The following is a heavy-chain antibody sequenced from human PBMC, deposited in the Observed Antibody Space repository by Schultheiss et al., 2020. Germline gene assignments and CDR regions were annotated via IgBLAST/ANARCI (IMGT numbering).Heavy chain of an antibody. CDR2: INPSGGST. V-gene: IGHV1-46*01. CDR3: ARDPEPMVRGVINPYYYYGMDV. D-gene: IGHD3-10*01. CDR1: GYTFTSYY. J-gene: IGHJ6*02. Sequence: ASVKVSCKASGYTFTSYYMHWVRQAPGQGLEWMGIINPSGGSTSYAQKFQGRVTMTRDTSTSTVYMELSSLRSEDTAVYYCARDPEPMVRGVINPYYYYGMDVWGQGTTVTVSS.